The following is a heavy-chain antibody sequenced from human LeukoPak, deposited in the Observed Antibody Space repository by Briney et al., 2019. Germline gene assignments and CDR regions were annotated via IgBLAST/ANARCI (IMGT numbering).Heavy chain of an antibody. CDR3: VKVITGTTYDPVDV. CDR2: ISDSGGST. D-gene: IGHD1-20*01. CDR1: GFTFSRYA. Sequence: GGSLRLSCAASGFTFSRYAMSWVRQAPGKGLEWVSVISDSGGSTYYTDSVKGRFTISRGNSKNTLYLQMNSLRAEDTAVYYCVKVITGTTYDPVDVWGQGTTVTVSS. V-gene: IGHV3-23*01. J-gene: IGHJ6*02.